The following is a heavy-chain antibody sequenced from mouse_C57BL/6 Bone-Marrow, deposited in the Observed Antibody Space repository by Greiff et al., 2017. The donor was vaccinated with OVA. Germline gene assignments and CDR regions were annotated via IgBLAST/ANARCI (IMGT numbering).Heavy chain of an antibody. CDR1: GYTFTSYW. J-gene: IGHJ4*01. CDR3: ARITTVVGAYYYAMDY. CDR2: IHPNSGST. Sequence: QVQLQQPGAELVKPGASVKLSCKASGYTFTSYWMHWVKQRPGQGLEWIGMIHPNSGSTNYNEKFKSKATLTVDKSSSTAYMQLSSLTSEDSAVYYCARITTVVGAYYYAMDYWGQGTSVTVSS. V-gene: IGHV1-64*01. D-gene: IGHD1-1*01.